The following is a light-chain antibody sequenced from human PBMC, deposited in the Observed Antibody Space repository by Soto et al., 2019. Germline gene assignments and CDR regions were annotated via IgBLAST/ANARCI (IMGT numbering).Light chain of an antibody. CDR1: TGAVTSTYY. CDR3: LLYYTDTRV. V-gene: IGLV7-43*01. CDR2: DTS. Sequence: QTVVTQEPSLTVSPGGTVTLTCASSTGAVTSTYYPNWFQQKPGQAPRALIYDTSNRHSWTPARFSGSLLGGKAALTLSGVQPEDEADCYCLLYYTDTRVFGGGTKLTVL. J-gene: IGLJ3*02.